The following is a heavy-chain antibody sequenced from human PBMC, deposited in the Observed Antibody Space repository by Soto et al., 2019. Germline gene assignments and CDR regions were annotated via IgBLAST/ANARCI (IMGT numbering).Heavy chain of an antibody. V-gene: IGHV3-21*01. Sequence: GGSLRLSCAASGFTFSSYSMNWVRQAPGKGLEWVSSISSSSSYIYYADSVKGRFTISRDSAKNSLYLQMNSLRAEDTAVYYCARDTAMAYYYYYGMDVWGQGTTVTVSS. CDR3: ARDTAMAYYYYYGMDV. D-gene: IGHD5-18*01. J-gene: IGHJ6*02. CDR2: ISSSSSYI. CDR1: GFTFSSYS.